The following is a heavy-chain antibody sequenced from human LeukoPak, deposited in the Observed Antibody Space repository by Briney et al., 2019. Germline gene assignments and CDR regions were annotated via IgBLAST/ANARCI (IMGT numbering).Heavy chain of an antibody. Sequence: GGSLRLSCAASGFTFSSYSMNWVRQAPGKGLEWVSYISSSSSTIYYADSVKGRFTISRDNAKNSLYLQMNSLRAEDTAVYCCARDYDYDSSGYYSPYWGQGTLVTVSS. J-gene: IGHJ4*02. V-gene: IGHV3-48*01. CDR3: ARDYDYDSSGYYSPY. CDR2: ISSSSSTI. D-gene: IGHD3-22*01. CDR1: GFTFSSYS.